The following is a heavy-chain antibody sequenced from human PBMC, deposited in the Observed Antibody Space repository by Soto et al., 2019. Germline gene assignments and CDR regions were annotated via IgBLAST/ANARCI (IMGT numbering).Heavy chain of an antibody. V-gene: IGHV3-23*01. Sequence: GVLRLSCAASGFTFSSYAMSWVRQAPGKGLEWVSAISGSGGSTYYADSVKGRFTISRDNSKNTLYLQMNSLRAEDTAVYYCAKDPGIAAAGTRGFDYWGQGTLVTVSS. J-gene: IGHJ4*02. CDR3: AKDPGIAAAGTRGFDY. D-gene: IGHD6-13*01. CDR1: GFTFSSYA. CDR2: ISGSGGST.